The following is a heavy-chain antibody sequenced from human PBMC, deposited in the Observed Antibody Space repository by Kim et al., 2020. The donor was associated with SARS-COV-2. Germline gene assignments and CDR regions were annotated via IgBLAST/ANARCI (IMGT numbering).Heavy chain of an antibody. CDR3: AEDMYYGIDWLSYFDY. V-gene: IGHV3-23*01. D-gene: IGHD3-9*01. Sequence: DTMKGRFTISRDKYKNTLYLQMNIMRAEDTDVYYCAEDMYYGIDWLSYFDYWGQGTLVTVSS. J-gene: IGHJ4*02.